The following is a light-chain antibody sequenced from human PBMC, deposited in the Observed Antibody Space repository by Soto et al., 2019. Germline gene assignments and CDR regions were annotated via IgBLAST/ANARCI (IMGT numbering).Light chain of an antibody. Sequence: EVVMTQSPATLSVSPGESATLSCGASQSVNSNYLAWYQQKPGQAPRLLIYGISKRATDIPDRFSGSGSGTEFTLTISSLQPEDFATYYCQQHGQWPITFGQGTLLEIK. CDR1: QSVNSN. CDR2: GIS. V-gene: IGKV3D-15*01. CDR3: QQHGQWPIT. J-gene: IGKJ5*01.